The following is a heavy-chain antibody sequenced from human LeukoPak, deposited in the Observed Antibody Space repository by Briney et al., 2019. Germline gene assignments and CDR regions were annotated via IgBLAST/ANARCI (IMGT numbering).Heavy chain of an antibody. V-gene: IGHV3-23*01. CDR2: ISGSGGST. CDR1: GFTFSSYA. CDR3: AKDRRVYCSSTSCYGSDY. Sequence: NPGGSLRLSCAASGFTFSSYAMSWVRQAPGKGLEWVSAISGSGGSTYYADSVKGRFTISRDNSKNTLYLQMNSLRAEDTAVYYCAKDRRVYCSSTSCYGSDYWGQGTLVTVSS. D-gene: IGHD2-2*01. J-gene: IGHJ4*02.